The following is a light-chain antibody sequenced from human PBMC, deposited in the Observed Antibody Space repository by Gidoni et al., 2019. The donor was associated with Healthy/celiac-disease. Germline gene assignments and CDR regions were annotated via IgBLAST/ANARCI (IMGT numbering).Light chain of an antibody. CDR1: QTLLHSNGYYY. V-gene: IGKV2-28*01. CDR3: MQALQTPT. Sequence: DIVMTQSPLSLPVTPGEPASSSCRSSQTLLHSNGYYYLYWYLQKPGQSPQLLNYLGSHRASVVPDRFSGSGSGADFTLNISRVEAEDVGVYYYMQALQTPTFGQGTKVEIK. CDR2: LGS. J-gene: IGKJ1*01.